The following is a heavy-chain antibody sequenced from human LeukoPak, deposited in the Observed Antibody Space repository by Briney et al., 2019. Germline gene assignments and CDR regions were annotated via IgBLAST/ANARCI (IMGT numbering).Heavy chain of an antibody. CDR2: INPNSGVK. J-gene: IGHJ3*02. CDR3: ARVCFGRDVVFNI. V-gene: IGHV1-2*06. D-gene: IGHD5-24*01. CDR1: GYTFTGYY. Sequence: ASVKVSCKTSGYTFTGYYIYWVRQAPGQGLEWMGRINPNSGVKDYAQKFQGRVTMTRDTSISTAYMELTRLRSDDTAVYYCARVCFGRDVVFNIGAKGKMVPFS.